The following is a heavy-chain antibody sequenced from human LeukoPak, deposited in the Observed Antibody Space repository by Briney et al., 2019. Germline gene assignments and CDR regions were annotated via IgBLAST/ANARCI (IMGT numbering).Heavy chain of an antibody. J-gene: IGHJ4*02. CDR1: GFTFSSYA. CDR3: AKVYAIYQLLQELDY. Sequence: GGSLRLSCAASGFTFSSYAMSWVRQAPGKGLEWVSAISGSGGSSYYADSVKGRFTISRDNSKNTLYLQMNSLRAEDTAVYYCAKVYAIYQLLQELDYWGQGTLVTVSS. D-gene: IGHD2-2*01. CDR2: ISGSGGSS. V-gene: IGHV3-23*01.